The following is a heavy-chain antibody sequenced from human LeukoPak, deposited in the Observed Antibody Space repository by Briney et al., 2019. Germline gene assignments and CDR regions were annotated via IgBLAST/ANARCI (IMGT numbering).Heavy chain of an antibody. V-gene: IGHV3-49*04. CDR2: IRRKANGGTT. D-gene: IGHD6-19*01. J-gene: IGHJ4*02. CDR1: GFTFGDYD. CDR3: TRPYSGGWYRLDY. Sequence: PGGSLRLSCTASGFTFGDYDMSWVRQAPGKGLEWVGFIRRKANGGTTEYAASVKGRFTISRDDSKSIAYLQMNSLKTEDTAVYYCTRPYSGGWYRLDYWGQGTLVTVSS.